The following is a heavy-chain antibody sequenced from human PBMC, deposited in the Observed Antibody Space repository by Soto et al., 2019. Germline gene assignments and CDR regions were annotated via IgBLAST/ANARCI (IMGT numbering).Heavy chain of an antibody. CDR3: ARYGTVTTDYYGMDV. CDR2: ISYDGSNK. V-gene: IGHV3-30-3*01. J-gene: IGHJ6*02. Sequence: GGSLRLSCAASGFTFSSYAMHWVRQAPGKGLEWVAVISYDGSNKYYADSVKGRFTISRDNSKNTLYVQMNSLRAEDTAVYYCARYGTVTTDYYGMDVWGQGTTVTVSS. CDR1: GFTFSSYA. D-gene: IGHD4-17*01.